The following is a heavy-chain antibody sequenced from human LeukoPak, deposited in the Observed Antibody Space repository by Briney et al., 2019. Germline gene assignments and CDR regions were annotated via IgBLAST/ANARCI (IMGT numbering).Heavy chain of an antibody. J-gene: IGHJ6*03. Sequence: EASVKVSCKASGYTFTSYDINWVRQATGQGLEWMGWMNPNSGNTGYAQKFQGRVTMTRNTSISTAYMELSSLRSEDTAVYYCARGYYYYGSGPRGYYYYYMDVWGKGTTVTISS. CDR3: ARGYYYYGSGPRGYYYYYMDV. CDR2: MNPNSGNT. D-gene: IGHD3-10*01. CDR1: GYTFTSYD. V-gene: IGHV1-8*01.